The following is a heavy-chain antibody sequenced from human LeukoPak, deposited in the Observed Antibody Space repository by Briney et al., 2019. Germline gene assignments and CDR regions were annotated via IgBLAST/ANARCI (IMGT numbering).Heavy chain of an antibody. CDR1: DYTFTHYG. CDR2: ISTYNGNT. D-gene: IGHD5-12*01. J-gene: IGHJ4*02. V-gene: IGHV1-18*01. CDR3: ARGGYILPTRFFDY. Sequence: GASVQVSCKASDYTFTHYGVNWVRQAPGQGLEWMGWISTYNGNTNYAQKFQGGVTMTTDTSTSTAYMELRSLRSDDTAVYFCARGGYILPTRFFDYWGQGTLVTVSS.